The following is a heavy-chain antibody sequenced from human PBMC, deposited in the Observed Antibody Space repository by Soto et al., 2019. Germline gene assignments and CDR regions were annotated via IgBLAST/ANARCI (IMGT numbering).Heavy chain of an antibody. D-gene: IGHD3-3*01. V-gene: IGHV4-61*08. CDR2: IYYSGST. J-gene: IGHJ5*02. CDR1: GGSISSGGYY. CDR3: ASSPTYYDFWSGPGFDP. Sequence: SETLSLTCTVSGGSISSGGYYWSWIRQHPGTGLEWIGHIYYSGSTNYNPSLKSRVTISVDTSKNQFSLKLSSVTAADTAVYYCASSPTYYDFWSGPGFDPWGQGTLVTVSS.